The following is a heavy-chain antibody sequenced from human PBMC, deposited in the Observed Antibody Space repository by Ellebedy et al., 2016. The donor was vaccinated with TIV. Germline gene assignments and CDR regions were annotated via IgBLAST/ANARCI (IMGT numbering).Heavy chain of an antibody. V-gene: IGHV1-69*04. CDR2: IIPFLGIA. J-gene: IGHJ4*02. Sequence: AASVKVSCKASGGTFSSYAISWVRQAPGQGLEWMGRIIPFLGIANYAQKFQGRVTITADKSTRTAYMELSSLRSEDTAVYYCARGSSGYYYRLDYWGQGTLVTVSS. CDR1: GGTFSSYA. D-gene: IGHD3-22*01. CDR3: ARGSSGYYYRLDY.